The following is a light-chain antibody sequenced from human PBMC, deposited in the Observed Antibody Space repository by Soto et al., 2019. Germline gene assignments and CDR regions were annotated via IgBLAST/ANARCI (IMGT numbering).Light chain of an antibody. V-gene: IGLV1-51*02. CDR3: GTWDSSLSAVV. CDR2: ENN. CDR1: SSNIGSNY. J-gene: IGLJ2*01. Sequence: QSVLTQPPSVSAAPGQKVTISCSGSSSNIGSNYVSWYQQLPGTAPKLLIYENNKRPSGIPDRFSGSKSGTSATLGITGLQTVDEADYYCGTWDSSLSAVVFGGGTKLTVL.